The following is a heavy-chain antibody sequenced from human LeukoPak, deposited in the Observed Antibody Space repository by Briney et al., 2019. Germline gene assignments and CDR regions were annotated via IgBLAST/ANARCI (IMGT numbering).Heavy chain of an antibody. Sequence: GGFLGLSCAASGFTFTNAWVSWVRQAPGKGLEWVSSISSSSSYIYYADSVKGRFTISRDNAKNSLYLQMNSLRVEDTGIYYCVKVAKYYYGSETYYFFEHWGQGTPVTASS. CDR2: ISSSSSYI. CDR3: VKVAKYYYGSETYYFFEH. V-gene: IGHV3-21*01. D-gene: IGHD3-10*01. CDR1: GFTFTNAW. J-gene: IGHJ4*02.